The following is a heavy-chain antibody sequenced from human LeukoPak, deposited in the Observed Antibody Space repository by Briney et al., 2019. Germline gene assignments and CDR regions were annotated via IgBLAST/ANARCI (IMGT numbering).Heavy chain of an antibody. J-gene: IGHJ5*02. Sequence: SVKVSCKASGGTFSSYDISWVRQAPGQGLEWMGGIITIFGTANSANNFQGRATITAYKSTSTAYMELSTMRSEYTAVYYCARVVKAPYITMVRGVTPSNWFDPWGQGTLVTVSS. V-gene: IGHV1-69*06. CDR2: IITIFGTA. CDR1: GGTFSSYD. CDR3: ARVVKAPYITMVRGVTPSNWFDP. D-gene: IGHD3-10*01.